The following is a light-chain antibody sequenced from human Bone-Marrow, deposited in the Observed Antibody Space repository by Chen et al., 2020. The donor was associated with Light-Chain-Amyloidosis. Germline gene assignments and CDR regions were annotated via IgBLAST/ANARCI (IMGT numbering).Light chain of an antibody. Sequence: NFMLTLPHSVSESPGKTGIISCTRSSGSIATNYLQWYQQRPGRSPTTVIYEDDQSPSGVPDRFSGSIDRSSNSASLTISGLKTEDEADYYCQAYQGSSQGVFGGGTKLTVL. CDR1: SGSIATNY. CDR2: EDD. CDR3: QAYQGSSQGV. J-gene: IGLJ3*02. V-gene: IGLV6-57*01.